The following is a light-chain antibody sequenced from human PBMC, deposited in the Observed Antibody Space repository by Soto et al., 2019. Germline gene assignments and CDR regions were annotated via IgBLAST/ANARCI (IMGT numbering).Light chain of an antibody. V-gene: IGKV3D-20*02. J-gene: IGKJ4*01. CDR1: QSISGNY. Sequence: VLTQSPGTLSLSPGERVTLSCRASQSISGNYLAWYQHKPGQAPRLLISGTYTRATGIPDRFSGRGSGTDFSLTISSLDPEDFAVYYCQQRSNWPPVTFGGGTKVDIK. CDR3: QQRSNWPPVT. CDR2: GTY.